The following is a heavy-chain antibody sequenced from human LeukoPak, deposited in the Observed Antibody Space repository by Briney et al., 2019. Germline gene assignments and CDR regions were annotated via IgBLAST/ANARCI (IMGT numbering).Heavy chain of an antibody. CDR3: ARVFGYYDSSGYYGGGAFDI. J-gene: IGHJ3*02. V-gene: IGHV3-21*01. CDR1: GFTFSSYS. Sequence: GGSLRLSCVASGFTFSSYSMNWVRQAPGKGLEWVSSISSSSSYIYYADSVKGRFTISRDNAKNSLYLQMNSLRAEDTAVYYCARVFGYYDSSGYYGGGAFDIWGQGTMVTVSS. D-gene: IGHD3-22*01. CDR2: ISSSSSYI.